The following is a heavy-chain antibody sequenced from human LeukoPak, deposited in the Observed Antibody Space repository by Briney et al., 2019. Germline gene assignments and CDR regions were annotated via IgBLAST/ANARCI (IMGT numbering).Heavy chain of an antibody. Sequence: GGSLRLSCAASGFTFSSYAMSWIRQAPGKGLEWVSVIYSGGSTYYADSVKGLFTISRDNSKNTLYLQMNRLRAEDTAIYYCAKDRRSSGPYNWFDPWGQGTLVTVSS. CDR1: GFTFSSYA. V-gene: IGHV3-23*03. CDR2: IYSGGST. D-gene: IGHD3-22*01. J-gene: IGHJ5*02. CDR3: AKDRRSSGPYNWFDP.